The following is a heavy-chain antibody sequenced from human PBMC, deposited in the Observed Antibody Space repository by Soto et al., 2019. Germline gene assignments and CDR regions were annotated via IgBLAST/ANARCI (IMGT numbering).Heavy chain of an antibody. Sequence: QLGGSLGPPCAPPGLTFGSFVMPWAPQAPAKGLEWGAVLSYDGSNKYYPDSVKGRLTISRDNSKNTLYLQMNSLRAEDTAVYYCARENEHPRTMGAFDYWGQGTLVTVSS. V-gene: IGHV3-30-3*01. J-gene: IGHJ4*02. CDR2: LSYDGSNK. CDR3: ARENEHPRTMGAFDY. D-gene: IGHD1-1*01. CDR1: GLTFGSFV.